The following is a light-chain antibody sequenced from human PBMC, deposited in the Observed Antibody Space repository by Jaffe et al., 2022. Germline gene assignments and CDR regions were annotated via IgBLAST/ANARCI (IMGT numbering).Light chain of an antibody. CDR2: DVK. V-gene: IGLV2-14*03. CDR1: SSDVGSYDY. Sequence: QSALTQPASVSGSPGQSITISCTGTSSDVGSYDYVSWYQQHAGRAPQLMIYDVKIRPSGVSNRFSGSKTGNTASLTISGLQPEDDADYYCSSFTSSTTVIFGGGTKLTVL. J-gene: IGLJ2*01. CDR3: SSFTSSTTVI.